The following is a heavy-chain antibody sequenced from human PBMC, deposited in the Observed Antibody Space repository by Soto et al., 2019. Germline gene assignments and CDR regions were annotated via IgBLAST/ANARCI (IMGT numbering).Heavy chain of an antibody. V-gene: IGHV1-69*01. CDR1: GGTFSSYA. CDR2: IIPIFGTA. Sequence: QVQLVQSGAEVKKPGSSVKVSCKASGGTFSSYAISWVRQAPGQGLEWMGGIIPIFGTANYAPKSQGRVTITADEPTSTAYVELSSLRSEDTAVYYCARGGQLMVVAAGLDYWGQGTLVTVSS. CDR3: ARGGQLMVVAAGLDY. D-gene: IGHD2-15*01. J-gene: IGHJ4*02.